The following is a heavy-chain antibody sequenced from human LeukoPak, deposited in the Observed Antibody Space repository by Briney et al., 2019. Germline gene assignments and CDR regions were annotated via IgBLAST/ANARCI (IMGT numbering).Heavy chain of an antibody. CDR1: GFTVSNNY. J-gene: IGHJ4*02. D-gene: IGHD3-10*01. Sequence: GGSLRLSCAASGFTVSNNYISWVRQAPGKGLEWVSVIYSGGTTYYTDSVKGRFTISRDNSQNTLYFQMNSLRAEDTAVYYCARGELARRFDDWGQGTLVTVSS. CDR2: IYSGGTT. V-gene: IGHV3-66*02. CDR3: ARGELARRFDD.